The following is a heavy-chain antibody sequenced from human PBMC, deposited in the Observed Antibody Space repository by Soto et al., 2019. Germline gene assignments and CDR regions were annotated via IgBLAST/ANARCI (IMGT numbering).Heavy chain of an antibody. CDR1: GYTFTGYY. Sequence: ASVKVSCKASGYTFTGYYMHWVRQAPGQGLEWMGWINPNSGGTNYAQKFQGWVTMTRDTSISTAYMELRGLRSDDTAIYYCARGRQLVGYFYYFMDVWGKGTTVTGSS. CDR2: INPNSGGT. D-gene: IGHD6-6*01. CDR3: ARGRQLVGYFYYFMDV. V-gene: IGHV1-2*04. J-gene: IGHJ6*03.